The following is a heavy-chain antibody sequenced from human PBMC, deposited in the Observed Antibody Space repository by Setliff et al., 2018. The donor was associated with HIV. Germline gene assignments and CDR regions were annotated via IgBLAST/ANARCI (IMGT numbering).Heavy chain of an antibody. CDR1: GFIFSSYS. D-gene: IGHD1-26*01. CDR2: ISYDGNNK. V-gene: IGHV3-30*07. Sequence: PGGSLRLSCAASGFIFSSYSTHWVHQAPGKGLEWVAVISYDGNNKNYADSVKGRFTISRDNAKNTLYLQMNSLRAEDTAVYYCAKASGSYYRGDAFDIWGQGTMVTVSS. CDR3: AKASGSYYRGDAFDI. J-gene: IGHJ3*02.